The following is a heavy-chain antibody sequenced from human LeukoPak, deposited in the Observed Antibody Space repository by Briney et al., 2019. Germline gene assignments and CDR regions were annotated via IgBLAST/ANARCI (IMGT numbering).Heavy chain of an antibody. CDR3: AKEGDFDY. Sequence: GRSLRLSCAASGFTFDDYAMHWVWQAPGKGLEWVSGISWNSGSIGYADSVKGRFTISRDNAKNSLYLQMNSLRAEDTALYYCAKEGDFDYWGQGTLVTVSS. CDR1: GFTFDDYA. J-gene: IGHJ4*02. V-gene: IGHV3-9*01. CDR2: ISWNSGSI.